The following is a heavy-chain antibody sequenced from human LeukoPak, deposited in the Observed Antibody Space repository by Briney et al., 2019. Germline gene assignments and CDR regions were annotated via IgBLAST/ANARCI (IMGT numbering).Heavy chain of an antibody. D-gene: IGHD6-19*01. CDR1: GFTFSSYA. Sequence: GGSLRLSCAASGFTFSSYAMNWVRQAPGKGLEWVSAISGSGGSTYYADSVKGRFTISRDNSKNTLYLQMNSLRAEDTAVYYCAKGLDSSGWYYYYYGMDVWGQGTTVTVSS. J-gene: IGHJ6*02. CDR2: ISGSGGST. CDR3: AKGLDSSGWYYYYYGMDV. V-gene: IGHV3-23*01.